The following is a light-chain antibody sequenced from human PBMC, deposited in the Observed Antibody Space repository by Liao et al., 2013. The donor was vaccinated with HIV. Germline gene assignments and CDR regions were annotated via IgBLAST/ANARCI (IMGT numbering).Light chain of an antibody. V-gene: IGLV3-1*01. CDR3: QVWDSSSDHPDV. CDR1: KLGDKY. J-gene: IGLJ1*01. CDR2: QDT. Sequence: SYELTQPPSVSVSPGQTASITCSGDKLGDKYACWYQQKPGQSPLLVIYQDTKRPSGIPERFSGSNSGNTATLTISRVEAGDEADYYCQVWDSSSDHPDVFGTGTKVTVL.